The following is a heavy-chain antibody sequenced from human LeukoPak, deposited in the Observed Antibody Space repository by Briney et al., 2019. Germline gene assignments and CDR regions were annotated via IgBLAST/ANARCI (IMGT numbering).Heavy chain of an antibody. CDR2: INHSGST. CDR1: GGSFSGYY. Sequence: PSETLSLTCAVYGGSFSGYYWSWIRQPPGKGLEWIGEINHSGSTNYNPSLKSRVTISVDTSKNQFSLKLSSVTAADTAVYYCASQQQLDYWTRDYWGQGTLVTVSS. J-gene: IGHJ4*02. D-gene: IGHD6-13*01. CDR3: ASQQQLDYWTRDY. V-gene: IGHV4-34*01.